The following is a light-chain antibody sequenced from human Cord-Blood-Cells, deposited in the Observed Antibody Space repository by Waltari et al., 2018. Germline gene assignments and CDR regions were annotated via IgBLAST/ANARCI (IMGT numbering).Light chain of an antibody. V-gene: IGKV1-5*01. CDR1: QSISSW. Sequence: DIQMTQSPYTLSASVGDRVTITCRARQSISSWLAWYQQKPGKAPKLLIYDASSLESGVPSRFSGSGSGTELTLTISSLQPDDFATYYCQQYNSYSWTFGQGTKVEIK. CDR3: QQYNSYSWT. J-gene: IGKJ1*01. CDR2: DAS.